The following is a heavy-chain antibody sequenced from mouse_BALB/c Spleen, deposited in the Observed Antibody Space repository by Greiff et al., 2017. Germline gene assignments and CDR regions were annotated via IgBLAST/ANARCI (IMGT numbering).Heavy chain of an antibody. V-gene: IGHV5-9*03. CDR1: GFTFSSYT. CDR2: ISSGGGNT. CDR3: ARVTTVVDYYFDY. J-gene: IGHJ2*01. Sequence: EVKVVESGGGLVKPGGSLKLSCAASGFTFSSYTMSWVRQTPEKRLEWVATISSGGGNTYYPDSVKGRFTISRDNAKNNLYLQMSSLRSEDTALYYCARVTTVVDYYFDYWGQGTTLTVSS. D-gene: IGHD1-1*01.